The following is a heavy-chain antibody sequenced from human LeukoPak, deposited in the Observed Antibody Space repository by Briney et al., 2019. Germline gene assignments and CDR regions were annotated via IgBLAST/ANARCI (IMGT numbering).Heavy chain of an antibody. D-gene: IGHD3-22*01. CDR3: ARMGGYYYDSSGPEGFDY. Sequence: GASVKVSCKASGYTFTSYAMHWVRQAPGQRLEWMGWINAGNGNTKYSQKFQGRVTITRDTSASTAYMELSSLRSEDTAVYYCARMGGYYYDSSGPEGFDYWGQGTLVTVSS. CDR1: GYTFTSYA. CDR2: INAGNGNT. V-gene: IGHV1-3*01. J-gene: IGHJ4*02.